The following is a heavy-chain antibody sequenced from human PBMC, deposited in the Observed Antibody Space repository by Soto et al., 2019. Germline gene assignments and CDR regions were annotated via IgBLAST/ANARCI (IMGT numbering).Heavy chain of an antibody. D-gene: IGHD4-17*01. CDR1: GGSINNYY. CDR3: ARGSDYGRY. CDR2: IFYSGSP. J-gene: IGHJ4*02. V-gene: IGHV4-59*01. Sequence: PSETLSLTCTVSGGSINNYYWSWIRQPPGKRLEWIGYIFYSGSPTYNPSLKSRVTMSVDTSKNQFSLNLRSVTAADTAVYYCARGSDYGRYWGKGTLVTVSS.